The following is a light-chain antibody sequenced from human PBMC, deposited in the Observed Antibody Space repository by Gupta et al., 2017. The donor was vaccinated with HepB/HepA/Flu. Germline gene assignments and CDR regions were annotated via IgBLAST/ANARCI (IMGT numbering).Light chain of an antibody. V-gene: IGLV4-60*03. J-gene: IGLJ3*02. CDR2: VERGGNY. Sequence: QPVLTHSSSASASVGSSVKLTCTLSSGHSGYIIAWHQQQPGKAPRYLMQVERGGNYNKGSGVPDRFSVSSSGADRYLTIANLQSEDEADYYCQTWDSNTRVFGGGTKLTVL. CDR3: QTWDSNTRV. CDR1: SGHSGYI.